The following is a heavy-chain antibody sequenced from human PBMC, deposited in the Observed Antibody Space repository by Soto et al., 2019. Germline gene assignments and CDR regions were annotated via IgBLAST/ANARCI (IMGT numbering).Heavy chain of an antibody. CDR3: AKGRFITMIVVVIPFDY. D-gene: IGHD3-22*01. V-gene: IGHV3-23*01. J-gene: IGHJ4*02. CDR2: ISGSGGST. Sequence: GGSLRLSCAGSGFSFSSYAMSWVRQAPGKGLEWVSAISGSGGSTYYADSVKGRFTISRDNSKNTLYLQMNSLRAEDTAVYYCAKGRFITMIVVVIPFDYRGQRTPVIVSA. CDR1: GFSFSSYA.